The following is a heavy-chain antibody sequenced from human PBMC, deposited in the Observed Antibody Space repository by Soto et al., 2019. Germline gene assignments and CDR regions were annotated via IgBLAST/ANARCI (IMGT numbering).Heavy chain of an antibody. CDR3: AKPWSGYYYGMDV. D-gene: IGHD3-3*01. CDR2: ISYDGSNK. CDR1: GFTFSSYG. J-gene: IGHJ6*02. V-gene: IGHV3-30*18. Sequence: GGSLRLSCAASGFTFSSYGMHWVRQAPGKGLEWVAVISYDGSNKYYADSVKGRFAMSRDNSKNTLYLQMNSLRAEDTAVYYCAKPWSGYYYGMDVWGQGTSVTVSS.